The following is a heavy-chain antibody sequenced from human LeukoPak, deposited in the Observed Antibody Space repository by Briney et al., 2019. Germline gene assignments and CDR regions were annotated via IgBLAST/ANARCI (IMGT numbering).Heavy chain of an antibody. CDR1: GFTFSSYA. CDR3: AKGAAAGYYYYGMDV. CDR2: ISGSGGST. Sequence: GGSLRLSCAASGFTFSSYAVSWVRQAPGKGLEWVSAISGSGGSTYYADSVKGRFTISRDNSKNTLYLQMNSLRAEDTAVYYCAKGAAAGYYYYGMDVWGQGTTVTVSS. D-gene: IGHD6-13*01. J-gene: IGHJ6*02. V-gene: IGHV3-23*01.